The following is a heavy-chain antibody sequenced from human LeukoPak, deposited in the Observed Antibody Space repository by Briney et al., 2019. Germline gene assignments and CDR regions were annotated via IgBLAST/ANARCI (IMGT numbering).Heavy chain of an antibody. CDR3: AKDRIVAYYYYGMDV. CDR2: ISYDGSNK. CDR1: GFSFSNYG. D-gene: IGHD2-15*01. V-gene: IGHV3-30*18. Sequence: PGRSLRLSCAASGFSFSNYGMHWVRQAPGKGLEWVAVISYDGSNKYYADSVKGRFTISRDNSKNTLYLQMNSLRAEDTAVYYCAKDRIVAYYYYGMDVWGQGTTVTVSS. J-gene: IGHJ6*02.